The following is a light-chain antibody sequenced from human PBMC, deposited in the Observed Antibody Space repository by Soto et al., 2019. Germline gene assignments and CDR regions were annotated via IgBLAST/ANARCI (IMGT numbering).Light chain of an antibody. CDR2: DAS. CDR1: QSISSW. J-gene: IGKJ5*01. CDR3: QQYESPPLT. Sequence: DIQMTQSPSTLSASVGDRVTITCRASQSISSWLAWYQQKPGKAPKLLIYDASSLESGVPSRFSGSGSGTEFTLTISSLQPDDFATYYCQQYESPPLTFGQGTRLETK. V-gene: IGKV1-5*01.